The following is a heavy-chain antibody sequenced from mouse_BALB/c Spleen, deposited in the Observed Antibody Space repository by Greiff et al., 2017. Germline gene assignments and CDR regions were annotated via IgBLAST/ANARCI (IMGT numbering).Heavy chain of an antibody. J-gene: IGHJ2*01. CDR2: INPYNGDT. Sequence: EVKLQESGPELVKPGASVKISCKASGYSFTGYFMNWVMQSHGKSLEWIGRINPYNGDTFYNQKFKGKATLTVDKSSSTAHMELRSLASEDSAVYYCARDDGYHYFDYWGQGTTLTVSS. D-gene: IGHD2-3*01. CDR3: ARDDGYHYFDY. V-gene: IGHV1-20*02. CDR1: GYSFTGYF.